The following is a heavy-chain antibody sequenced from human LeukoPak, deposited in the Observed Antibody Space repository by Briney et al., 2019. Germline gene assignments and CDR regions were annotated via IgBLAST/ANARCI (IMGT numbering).Heavy chain of an antibody. J-gene: IGHJ4*02. CDR3: ARQMYGLLYPDF. CDR1: GVSFGNSDYY. D-gene: IGHD2-8*01. CDR2: MYYSGST. V-gene: IGHV4-39*01. Sequence: PSETLSLTCTISGVSFGNSDYYWGWVRQPPRKGLGWLATMYYSGSTYYNPSLRSRLTLSADTSKNQITLKLSSVTAADTAVYYCARQMYGLLYPDFWGQGTLVAVSS.